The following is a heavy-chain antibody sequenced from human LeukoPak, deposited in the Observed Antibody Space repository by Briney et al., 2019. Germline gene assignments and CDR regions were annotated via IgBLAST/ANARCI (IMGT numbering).Heavy chain of an antibody. D-gene: IGHD6-13*01. CDR1: GVTLSNYV. Sequence: LAGGSLRLSCAASGVTLSNYVMNWVRQAPGKGLEWVSGISGSGGSTYYADSVKGRFTISRDNSKNTLYLQMNSLRAEDTAVYYCARDGWSSSWGYYFDYWGQGTLVTVSS. J-gene: IGHJ4*02. CDR2: ISGSGGST. CDR3: ARDGWSSSWGYYFDY. V-gene: IGHV3-23*01.